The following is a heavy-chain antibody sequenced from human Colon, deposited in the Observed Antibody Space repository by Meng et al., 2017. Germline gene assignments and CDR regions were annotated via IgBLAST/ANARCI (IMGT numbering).Heavy chain of an antibody. CDR2: IYSGGST. D-gene: IGHD2-8*01. Sequence: QLVESGGGLVQPWGSLGRSCAASGFTVSNNYMSWVRQAPGKGLEWVSLIYSGGSTYYADSVKGRFTISRDNSKNTVYLQMDSLRAEDTAVYYCARHVHYWGQGTLVTVSS. J-gene: IGHJ4*02. CDR1: GFTVSNNY. CDR3: ARHVHY. V-gene: IGHV3-66*02.